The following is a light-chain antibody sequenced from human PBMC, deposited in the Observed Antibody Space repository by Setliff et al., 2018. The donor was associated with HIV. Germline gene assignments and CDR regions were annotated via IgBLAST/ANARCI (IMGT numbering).Light chain of an antibody. J-gene: IGKJ1*01. V-gene: IGKV3-20*01. CDR2: SAS. Sequence: EIVLTQSPGTLSLSPGERATLSCRASQSVSSSNLAWYQQRSGQAPRLLIFSASRRATGIPDMFSGGASGTDFTLTISRLEPEDFAVYYCQQYGTSPPWTFGQGTKVDIK. CDR3: QQYGTSPPWT. CDR1: QSVSSSN.